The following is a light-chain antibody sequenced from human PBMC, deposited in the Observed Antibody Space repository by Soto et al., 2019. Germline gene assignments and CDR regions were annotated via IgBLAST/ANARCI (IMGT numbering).Light chain of an antibody. CDR1: SSDVGGYNY. Sequence: QSVLTQPASVSGSPGQSITISCTGTSSDVGGYNYVSWHQQHPGKAPKLMIYEVSNRPSGVSNRFSGSKSGNTASLTISGRQADDEAAYYCSSYTSSSTGVAFGGGTKLTVL. CDR2: EVS. V-gene: IGLV2-14*01. CDR3: SSYTSSSTGVA. J-gene: IGLJ2*01.